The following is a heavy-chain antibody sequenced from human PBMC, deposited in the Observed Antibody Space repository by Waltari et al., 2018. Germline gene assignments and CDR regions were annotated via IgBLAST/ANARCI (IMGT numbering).Heavy chain of an antibody. J-gene: IGHJ6*02. CDR2: IKQDGSEK. Sequence: EVQLVESGGGLVQPGGSLRLSCAASGFTFSSYWMSWVRQAPGKGLEGVANIKQDGSEKYYVDSVKGRFTISRDNAKNSLYLQMNSLRAEDTAVYYCARGNWNYFYGMDVWGQGTTVTVSS. CDR3: ARGNWNYFYGMDV. CDR1: GFTFSSYW. D-gene: IGHD1-20*01. V-gene: IGHV3-7*04.